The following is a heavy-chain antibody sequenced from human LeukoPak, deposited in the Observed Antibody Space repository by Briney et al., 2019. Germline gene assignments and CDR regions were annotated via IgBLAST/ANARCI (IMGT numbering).Heavy chain of an antibody. Sequence: PGGSLRLSCAASGFTFSDSAMHWVRQASGKGLDWVGHIRSNANNYATAYAASVKGRFTISRDDSKNTAYLQMNSLKTEDTAVYYCTRHLETIDYWGQGTLVTVSS. D-gene: IGHD1-1*01. CDR1: GFTFSDSA. CDR3: TRHLETIDY. J-gene: IGHJ4*02. CDR2: IRSNANNYAT. V-gene: IGHV3-73*01.